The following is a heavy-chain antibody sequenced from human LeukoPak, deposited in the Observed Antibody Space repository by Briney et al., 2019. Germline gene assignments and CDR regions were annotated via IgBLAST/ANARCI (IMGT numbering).Heavy chain of an antibody. J-gene: IGHJ3*02. V-gene: IGHV2-5*01. CDR1: GFSLTTSGVG. Sequence: SGPTLVKPTPPLTLTCSFSGFSLTTSGVGVGWIRQPPVKALEWLALVFWHGEKRYSPSLQSRLTITKDTSKNQVVLTMTNVDPVDTATYYCAHTLTLPAANAFDIWGQGTLVTVSS. CDR2: VFWHGEK. D-gene: IGHD2-2*01. CDR3: AHTLTLPAANAFDI.